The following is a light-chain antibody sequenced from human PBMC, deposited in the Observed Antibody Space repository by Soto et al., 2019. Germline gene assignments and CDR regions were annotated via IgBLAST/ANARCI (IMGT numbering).Light chain of an antibody. CDR1: QSINSC. Sequence: DIQMTQYPSSLSASIGDRVTITCRASQSINSCLDCYQQKPGKAPKLLIYAASSLQSGVPSRFSGSGSGTDFTLTICSLQPEDFATYYCQQSYSTPITFGQGTRLEI. CDR2: AAS. J-gene: IGKJ5*01. CDR3: QQSYSTPIT. V-gene: IGKV1-39*01.